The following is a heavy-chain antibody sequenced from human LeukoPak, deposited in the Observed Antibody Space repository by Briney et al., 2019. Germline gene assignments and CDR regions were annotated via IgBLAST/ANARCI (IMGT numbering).Heavy chain of an antibody. CDR2: IYYSGST. Sequence: PSETLSLTCTVSGGSISSSGYYWSWVRQPPGKGLEWIGSIYYSGSTYYNPSLKSRVTISEDTSKNQFSLKLSSVTAADTAVYYCAARYCSSTTCLFDYWGQGTLVSVSS. CDR1: GGSISSSGYY. CDR3: AARYCSSTTCLFDY. J-gene: IGHJ4*02. D-gene: IGHD2-2*01. V-gene: IGHV4-39*01.